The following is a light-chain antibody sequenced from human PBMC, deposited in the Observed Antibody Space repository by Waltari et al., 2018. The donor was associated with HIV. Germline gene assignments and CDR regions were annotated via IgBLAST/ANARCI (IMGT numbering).Light chain of an antibody. Sequence: SYELTQPPSVSVSPGQTAMITCSADILPKQYAYWYQQRPGQAPVLVMYKDTERPSGIPDRFSGSSSGTTVTLTISGVRAEDEADYYCQSADSNYPYFLGFGGGTKLTVL. CDR1: ILPKQY. J-gene: IGLJ3*02. V-gene: IGLV3-25*03. CDR2: KDT. CDR3: QSADSNYPYFLG.